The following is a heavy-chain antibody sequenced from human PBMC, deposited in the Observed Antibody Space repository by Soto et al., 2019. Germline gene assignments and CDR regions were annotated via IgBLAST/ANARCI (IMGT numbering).Heavy chain of an antibody. CDR1: GFTFSSYV. V-gene: IGHV3-33*01. J-gene: IGHJ5*02. D-gene: IGHD3-22*01. CDR3: AREGLLHHNWFDP. Sequence: QVQLVESGGGVVQPGRSLRLSCAASGFTFSSYVMHWVRQAPGKGLEWVAAMWHDGSYKFHADSVKGRFTIPRDNSKNTLYLQMDSLRADDTAVYYCAREGLLHHNWFDPWGQGTLVTVSS. CDR2: MWHDGSYK.